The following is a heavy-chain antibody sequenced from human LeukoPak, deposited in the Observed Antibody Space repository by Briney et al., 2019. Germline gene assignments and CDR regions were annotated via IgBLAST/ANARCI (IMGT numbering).Heavy chain of an antibody. J-gene: IGHJ4*02. Sequence: ASVKVSCKASGGTFSSYAISWVRQAPAQGLEWMGGIIPIFGTANYAQKFQGRVTITTDESTSTAYMELSSLRSEDTAVYYCAGAQVYSYGYVEYYFDYWGQGTLVTVSS. CDR2: IIPIFGTA. D-gene: IGHD5-18*01. CDR1: GGTFSSYA. CDR3: AGAQVYSYGYVEYYFDY. V-gene: IGHV1-69*05.